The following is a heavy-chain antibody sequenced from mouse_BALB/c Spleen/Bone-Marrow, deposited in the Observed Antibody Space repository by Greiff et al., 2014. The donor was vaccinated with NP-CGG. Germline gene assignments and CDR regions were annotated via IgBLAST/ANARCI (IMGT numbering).Heavy chain of an antibody. V-gene: IGHV1-69*02. CDR3: TRGSSYVGYAMDY. D-gene: IGHD1-1*01. Sequence: QVQLKESGAELVRPGASVKLSCKASGYTFTSNWINWVKQRPGQGLEWIGNIYPSDSYTNYNQEFKDKATLTVDKSSSTAYMQLSSPTSEDSAVYYCTRGSSYVGYAMDYWGQGTSVTVSS. CDR1: GYTFTSNW. CDR2: IYPSDSYT. J-gene: IGHJ4*01.